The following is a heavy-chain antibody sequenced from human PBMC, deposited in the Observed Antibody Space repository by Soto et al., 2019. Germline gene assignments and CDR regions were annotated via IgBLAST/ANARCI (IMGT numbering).Heavy chain of an antibody. V-gene: IGHV1-46*01. CDR2: INPSGGST. J-gene: IGHJ6*02. CDR1: GYTFTSYY. CDR3: ARDYYDSSGYYYEGQYYYGMDV. Sequence: VASVKVSCKASGYTFTSYYMHWVRQAPGQGLEWMGIINPSGGSTSYAQKFQGRVTMTRDTSTSTVYMELSSLRSEDTAVYYCARDYYDSSGYYYEGQYYYGMDVWGQGTTVTVSS. D-gene: IGHD3-22*01.